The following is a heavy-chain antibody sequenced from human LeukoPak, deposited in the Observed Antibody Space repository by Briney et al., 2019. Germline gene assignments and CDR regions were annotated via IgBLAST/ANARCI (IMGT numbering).Heavy chain of an antibody. CDR3: ARDTRGGLSETNAFDI. J-gene: IGHJ3*02. D-gene: IGHD3-10*01. CDR2: ISGSGGTT. Sequence: GGSLRVYCAASGFTFSSYTMSWVRQAPGKGLAWVSAISGSGGTTYYADSVKGRFTISRDNAKNSLYLQMNSLRAEDTAVYYCARDTRGGLSETNAFDIWGQGTMVTVSS. CDR1: GFTFSSYT. V-gene: IGHV3-23*01.